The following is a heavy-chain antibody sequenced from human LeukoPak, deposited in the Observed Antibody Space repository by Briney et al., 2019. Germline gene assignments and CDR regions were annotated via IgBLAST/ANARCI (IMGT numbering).Heavy chain of an antibody. CDR1: GYTFRSYE. CDR2: IHPNSGKT. J-gene: IGHJ4*02. D-gene: IGHD4-23*01. V-gene: IGHV1-8*01. CDR3: ARGHYGGNRYFDI. Sequence: ASVKVSCKASGYTFRSYEINWVRQAPGQGLEWVGWIHPNSGKTGYAQKFQGRVTMTRDTSTETAFMELSSLKFDDTTIFYCARGHYGGNRYFDIWGQGTLVTVSS.